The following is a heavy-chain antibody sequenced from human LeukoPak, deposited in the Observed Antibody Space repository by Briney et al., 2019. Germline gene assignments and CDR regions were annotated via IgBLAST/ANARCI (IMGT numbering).Heavy chain of an antibody. V-gene: IGHV4-4*02. CDR2: IYRTGST. CDR3: AKSNGYGLIDI. Sequence: SETLSLTCSVSGDSINSSNWWSWVRQAPGKGLEWIAEIYRTGSTNYNPSLKSRVTIVVDRSKNQFSLKMRSLTAADTAVYYCAKSNGYGLIDIWGQGTMVTVSS. CDR1: GDSINSSNW. J-gene: IGHJ3*02. D-gene: IGHD3-22*01.